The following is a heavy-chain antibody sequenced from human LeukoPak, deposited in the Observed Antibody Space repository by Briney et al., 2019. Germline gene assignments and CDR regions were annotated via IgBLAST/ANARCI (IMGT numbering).Heavy chain of an antibody. CDR3: ARDRYSGYDGFGVFDI. CDR1: GGSISSSNW. D-gene: IGHD5-12*01. CDR2: IYHSGST. J-gene: IGHJ3*02. V-gene: IGHV4-4*02. Sequence: SETLSLTCAVSGGSISSSNWWSWVRQPPGKGLEWIGEIYHSGSTNYNPSLESRVTISIDTSKNRFSLKLSSVTAADTAVYYCARDRYSGYDGFGVFDIWGQGTMVTVSS.